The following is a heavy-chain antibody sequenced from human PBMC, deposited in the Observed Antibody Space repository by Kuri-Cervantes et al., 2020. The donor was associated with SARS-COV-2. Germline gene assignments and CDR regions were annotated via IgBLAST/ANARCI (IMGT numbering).Heavy chain of an antibody. D-gene: IGHD2-2*01. V-gene: IGHV3-15*01. CDR1: GFTFSNAW. Sequence: GGSLRLSCAASGFTFSNAWMSWVRQAPGKGLEWVGRIKSKTDGGTTDYAAPVKGRFTISRDDSKNTLYQQMNSLKTEDTAVYYCTTDFVVVPAAFFDYWGQGTLVTVSS. J-gene: IGHJ4*02. CDR2: IKSKTDGGTT. CDR3: TTDFVVVPAAFFDY.